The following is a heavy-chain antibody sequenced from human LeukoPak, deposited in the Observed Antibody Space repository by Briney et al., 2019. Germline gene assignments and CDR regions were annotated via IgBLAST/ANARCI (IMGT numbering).Heavy chain of an antibody. CDR3: TRGSFSATSRDY. J-gene: IGHJ4*02. CDR2: MNPVTGDT. V-gene: IGHV1-8*01. D-gene: IGHD2-15*01. CDR1: GYTFTAYD. Sequence: ASVRVSCQASGYTFTAYDVNWVRQATGKGREWMGWMNPVTGDTDYAPKFQGRVIMTSGTSIDPAYLELSGLPPEDPAVCYSTRGSFSATSRDYWGQGALVTVS.